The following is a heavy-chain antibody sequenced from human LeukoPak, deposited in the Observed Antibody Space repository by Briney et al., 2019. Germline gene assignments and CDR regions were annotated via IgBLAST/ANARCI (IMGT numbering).Heavy chain of an antibody. V-gene: IGHV1-8*01. CDR2: MNPNSGNT. CDR3: ARGDAHGIWFGDQEGLDP. CDR1: GYTFTSYD. J-gene: IGHJ5*02. D-gene: IGHD3-10*01. Sequence: ASVKVSCKASGYTFTSYDINWVRQATGQGLEWMGWMNPNSGNTGYAQKFQGRVTMTRNTSISTAYMELSSLRSEDTAMYYCARGDAHGIWFGDQEGLDPWGQGTLVTVSS.